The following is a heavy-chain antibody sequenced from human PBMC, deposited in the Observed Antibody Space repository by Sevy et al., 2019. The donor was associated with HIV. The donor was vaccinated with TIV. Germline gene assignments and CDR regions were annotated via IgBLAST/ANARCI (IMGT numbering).Heavy chain of an antibody. V-gene: IGHV1-69*13. Sequence: ASVKVSCKVSGGSFSNSDVIWVRQAPGQGLEWMGRIIPRFGTANYAQRFQGRVTITADESTITVFMELSRLRSEETARFYCARVGGAREGYDYVGSSFIDHWGQGTLVTVSS. CDR3: ARVGGAREGYDYVGSSFIDH. CDR2: IIPRFGTA. J-gene: IGHJ4*02. CDR1: GGSFSNSD. D-gene: IGHD3-16*01.